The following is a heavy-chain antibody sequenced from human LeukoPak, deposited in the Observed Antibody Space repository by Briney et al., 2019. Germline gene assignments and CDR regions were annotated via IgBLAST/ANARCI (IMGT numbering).Heavy chain of an antibody. CDR1: GFTFSSYS. CDR3: ARDSSSSWYERWFDP. J-gene: IGHJ5*02. Sequence: PGGSLRLSCAASGFTFSSYSMNWVRQAPGKGLEWVSSISSSSSYIYYADSVKGRFTISRDNAKNSLYLQMNSLRAEDTAVYYCARDSSSSWYERWFDPWGQGTLVTVSS. CDR2: ISSSSSYI. V-gene: IGHV3-21*01. D-gene: IGHD6-13*01.